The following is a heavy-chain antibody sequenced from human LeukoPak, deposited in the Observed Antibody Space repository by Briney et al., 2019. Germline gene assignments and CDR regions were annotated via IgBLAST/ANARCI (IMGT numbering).Heavy chain of an antibody. CDR3: ARGGIFGVAALDY. D-gene: IGHD3-3*01. Sequence: PSETLSLTCTVSGGSISSYYWSWIRQPPGKGLEWIGYIYYTGSTNYNPSPKSRVTISVDTSKNQFSLKLSSVTAADTAVYYCARGGIFGVAALDYWGQGTLVTVSS. CDR2: IYYTGST. J-gene: IGHJ4*02. CDR1: GGSISSYY. V-gene: IGHV4-59*01.